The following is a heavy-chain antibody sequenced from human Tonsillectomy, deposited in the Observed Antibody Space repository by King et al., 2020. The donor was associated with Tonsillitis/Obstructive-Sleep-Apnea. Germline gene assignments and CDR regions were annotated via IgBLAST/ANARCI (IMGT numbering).Heavy chain of an antibody. V-gene: IGHV1-69*09. CDR3: ARGNYYDTTGWELDY. CDR2: IIPILGIA. J-gene: IGHJ4*02. D-gene: IGHD3-22*01. Sequence: QLVQSGAEVKKPGSSVKVSCKASGGIFNNYAICWVRQAPGQGLEWMGRIIPILGIANYAQKFQGRVTITADKSTSTAYMELSSLRSEDTAVYYCARGNYYDTTGWELDYWGQGTLVTVSS. CDR1: GGIFNNYA.